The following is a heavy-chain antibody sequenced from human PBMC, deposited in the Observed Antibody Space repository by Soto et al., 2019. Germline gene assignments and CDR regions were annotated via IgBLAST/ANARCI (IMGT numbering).Heavy chain of an antibody. J-gene: IGHJ6*03. CDR1: GGSLSDYF. D-gene: IGHD2-21*01. CDR3: ARGGISHWAYFYYMDV. V-gene: IGHV4-34*01. CDR2: IHHLGSI. Sequence: SETLSLTCVVCGGSLSDYFWSWIRQPQGRALEWIGEIHHLGSINYSPSLKSRVTMSVDTSKNQFSLTLNSVTAADTATYYCARGGISHWAYFYYMDVWDRGTTVTVSS.